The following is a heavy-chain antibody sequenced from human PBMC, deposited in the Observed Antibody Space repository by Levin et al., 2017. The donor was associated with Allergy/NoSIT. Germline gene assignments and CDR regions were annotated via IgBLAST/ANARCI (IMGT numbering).Heavy chain of an antibody. D-gene: IGHD6-13*01. J-gene: IGHJ6*02. CDR3: ARGVGSSWYYYYGMDV. CDR1: GGSFSGYY. CDR2: INHSGST. V-gene: IGHV4-34*01. Sequence: SETLSLTCAVYGGSFSGYYWSWIRQPPGKGLEWIGEINHSGSTNYNPSLKSRVTISVDTSKNQFSLKLSSVTAADTAVYYGARGVGSSWYYYYGMDVWGQGTTVTVSS.